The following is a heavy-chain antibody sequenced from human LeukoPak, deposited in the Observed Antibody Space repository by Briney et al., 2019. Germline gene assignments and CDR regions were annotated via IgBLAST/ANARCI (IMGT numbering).Heavy chain of an antibody. Sequence: ASVKVSCKASGYTFTGYYMHWVRQAPGQGLEWMGWINPNSGGTNYAQKFQGRVTITRDTSISTAYMELSRLRSDDTAVYYCARVYDRRGAPHLLFDYWGQGTLVTVSS. J-gene: IGHJ4*02. CDR3: ARVYDRRGAPHLLFDY. CDR1: GYTFTGYY. D-gene: IGHD3-16*01. CDR2: INPNSGGT. V-gene: IGHV1-2*02.